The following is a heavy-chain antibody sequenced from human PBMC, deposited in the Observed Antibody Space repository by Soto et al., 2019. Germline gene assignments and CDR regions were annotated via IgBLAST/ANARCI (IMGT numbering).Heavy chain of an antibody. V-gene: IGHV3-23*01. CDR2: ISASGDIT. CDR1: GFTFSSYA. CDR3: ARNTIPHPPY. J-gene: IGHJ4*02. Sequence: GGSLRLSCAASGFTFSSYAMSWVRQAPGKGLEWVSAISASGDITYYADSVKGRFTISRDNSKNTLFLQLNSLRAEDTAIYYCARNTIPHPPYWGQGTLVTVSS. D-gene: IGHD1-1*01.